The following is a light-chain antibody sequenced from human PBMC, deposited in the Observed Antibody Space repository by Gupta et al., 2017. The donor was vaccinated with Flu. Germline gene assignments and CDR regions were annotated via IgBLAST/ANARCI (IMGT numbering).Light chain of an antibody. J-gene: IGLJ3*02. V-gene: IGLV2-14*01. CDR3: ASYTTTSTWV. Sequence: QSALTQPASVSGSPGQSITISCTGTSSDVGHYNYVSWYQQHPGKVPKLMIYEVTDRPSGVSNRFSGSKSGNTASLTISGLQAEDEADYFCASYTTTSTWVFGGGTKLTVL. CDR1: SSDVGHYNY. CDR2: EVT.